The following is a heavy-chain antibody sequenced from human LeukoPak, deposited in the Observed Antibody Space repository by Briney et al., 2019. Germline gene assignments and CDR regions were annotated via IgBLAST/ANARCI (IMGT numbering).Heavy chain of an antibody. V-gene: IGHV3-74*01. J-gene: IGHJ4*02. CDR1: GFTFSHYW. Sequence: PGGSLRLSCAASGFTFSHYWMHWVRQAPGKGLVWVSRISDDGSDTNYADFVKGRFTISRGNAKNTLYLQMYSLRDEDTALYYCARDDGPYSSNSFLDYWGQGAQVTVSS. CDR3: ARDDGPYSSNSFLDY. CDR2: ISDDGSDT. D-gene: IGHD6-13*01.